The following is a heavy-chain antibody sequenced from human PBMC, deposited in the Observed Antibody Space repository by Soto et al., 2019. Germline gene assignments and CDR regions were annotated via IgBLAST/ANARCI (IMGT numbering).Heavy chain of an antibody. CDR3: AKLDTHGILPPTVGGNYYYYDMDV. V-gene: IGHV3-23*01. J-gene: IGHJ6*02. CDR2: ITGRGGGT. D-gene: IGHD5-18*01. Sequence: SGGSLRLSCAASGCIFSNYAMGWVRQAPGRGLEWVSAITGRGGGTYYADSVKGRVTVSRDNSKNTQYLQRNSLRAEETAIFYYAKLDTHGILPPTVGGNYYYYDMDVWCPVTRVTVSS. CDR1: GCIFSNYA.